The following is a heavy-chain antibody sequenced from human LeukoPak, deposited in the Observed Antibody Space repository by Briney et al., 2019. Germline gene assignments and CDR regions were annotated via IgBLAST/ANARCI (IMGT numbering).Heavy chain of an antibody. CDR3: AKSTYCGGDCYSVGFDY. V-gene: IGHV3-23*01. CDR1: GFTFSSYA. D-gene: IGHD2-21*02. CDR2: ISGSGGST. J-gene: IGHJ4*02. Sequence: PGGSLRLSCAASGFTFSSYAMSWVRQAPGKGLEWGSAISGSGGSTYYADSVKGRFTISRDNSKNTLYLQMNSLRAEDTAVYYCAKSTYCGGDCYSVGFDYWGQGTLVTVSS.